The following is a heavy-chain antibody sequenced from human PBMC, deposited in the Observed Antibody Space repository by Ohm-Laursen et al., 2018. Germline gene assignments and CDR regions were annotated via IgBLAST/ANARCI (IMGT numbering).Heavy chain of an antibody. V-gene: IGHV3-53*01. CDR2: IYSGGDM. J-gene: IGHJ4*02. D-gene: IGHD3-16*01. Sequence: SLRLSCAASGFTFSNAWMSWVRQAPGKGLEWVSLIYSGGDMFYADSVKGRFTISRDKSKNTLYLQMNSLRVEDTAMYSCARDVPGIVASRGGGWGQGTLVTVSS. CDR1: GFTFSNAW. CDR3: ARDVPGIVASRGGG.